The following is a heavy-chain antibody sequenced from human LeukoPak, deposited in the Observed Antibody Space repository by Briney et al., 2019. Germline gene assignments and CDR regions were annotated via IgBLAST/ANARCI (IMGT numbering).Heavy chain of an antibody. V-gene: IGHV3-74*01. Sequence: GGSLGLSCAASGFTFSSRWMHWVRQAPGKGLVWVSLVKNDGNTNYADSVKGRFTVSRDNAKNTLYLQMNNLRVEDTALYFCHPLGYTSNWGQGTLVTVSS. J-gene: IGHJ4*02. CDR1: GFTFSSRW. CDR3: HPLGYTSN. CDR2: VKNDGNT. D-gene: IGHD6-19*01.